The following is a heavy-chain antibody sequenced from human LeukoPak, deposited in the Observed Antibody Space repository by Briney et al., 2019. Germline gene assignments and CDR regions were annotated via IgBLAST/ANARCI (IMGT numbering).Heavy chain of an antibody. Sequence: SETLSLTCTVSGGSISSSSYYWGWIRQPPGKGLEWIGSIYYSGSTYYNPSLKSRVTISVDTSKNQFSLKLSSVTAADTAVYYCAKEHDRVRQYYDILTGYFDYWGQGTLVTVSS. D-gene: IGHD3-9*01. CDR3: AKEHDRVRQYYDILTGYFDY. CDR2: IYYSGST. J-gene: IGHJ4*02. V-gene: IGHV4-39*07. CDR1: GGSISSSSYY.